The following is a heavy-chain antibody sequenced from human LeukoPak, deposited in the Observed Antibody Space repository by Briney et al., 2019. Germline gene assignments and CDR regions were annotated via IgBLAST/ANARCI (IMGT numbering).Heavy chain of an antibody. CDR1: GGSISSDY. V-gene: IGHV4-59*01. CDR3: ARQFGGGADPNFDY. CDR2: IYHSGST. J-gene: IGHJ4*02. Sequence: PSETLSLTCTVSGGSISSDYWSWIRQPPGKGLEWIGYIYHSGSTNYNPSLKSRVTTSVHTSKNQFSLKLSSVTAADTAVYYCARQFGGGADPNFDYWGQGTLVTVSS. D-gene: IGHD2-21*01.